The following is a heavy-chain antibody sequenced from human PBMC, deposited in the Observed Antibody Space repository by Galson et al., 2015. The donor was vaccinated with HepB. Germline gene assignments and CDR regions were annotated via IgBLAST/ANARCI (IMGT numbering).Heavy chain of an antibody. D-gene: IGHD3-10*01. V-gene: IGHV3-23*01. CDR1: GFPYSNYA. J-gene: IGHJ6*02. Sequence: SLRLSCAASGFPYSNYAMNWVRQAPGKGLEWVSAITGSGGSPKYADSVKGRFTLSRDNSKNTVYLQMNSLRAEDTAVYYCAKEHQAGFGESTYYYHHYGMDVWGQGTTVTVSS. CDR3: AKEHQAGFGESTYYYHHYGMDV. CDR2: ITGSGGSP.